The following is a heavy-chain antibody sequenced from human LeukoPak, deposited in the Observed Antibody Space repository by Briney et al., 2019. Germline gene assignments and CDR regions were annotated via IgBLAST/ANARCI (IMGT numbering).Heavy chain of an antibody. CDR3: ARPGGADY. CDR2: MKADGSEK. CDR1: GFTFSSYA. J-gene: IGHJ4*02. D-gene: IGHD3-10*01. V-gene: IGHV3-7*01. Sequence: GGSLRLSCAASGFTFSSYAMSWVRQAPGKGLEWVANMKADGSEKHYEESVKGRFTISRDNAKNSLYLQMNSLRAEDTAVYYCARPGGADYWGQGTLVTVSS.